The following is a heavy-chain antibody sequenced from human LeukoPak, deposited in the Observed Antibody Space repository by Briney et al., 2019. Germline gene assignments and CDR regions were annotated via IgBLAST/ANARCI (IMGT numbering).Heavy chain of an antibody. CDR3: AKDDDNNAKLLLDY. J-gene: IGHJ4*02. V-gene: IGHV3-23*01. Sequence: GGSLRLSCAVSGFTFSNYGMSWVRQAPGKGLEWVSVISSSGGSTYYADSVKGRFTISRDNSKNTLYLQMNGLRAEDTAVYYCAKDDDNNAKLLLDYWGQGTLVTVSS. CDR1: GFTFSNYG. CDR2: ISSSGGST. D-gene: IGHD3-9*01.